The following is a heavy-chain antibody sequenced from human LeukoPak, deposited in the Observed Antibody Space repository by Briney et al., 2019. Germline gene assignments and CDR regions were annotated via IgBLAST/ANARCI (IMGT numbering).Heavy chain of an antibody. CDR2: IYYSGST. V-gene: IGHV4-59*01. CDR1: GGSISSYY. Sequence: SETLSLTCTVSGGSISSYYWSWIRQPPGKGLEWIGYIYYSGSTNYNPSLKSRVTISVDTSKNQFSLKLSSVTAEDTAVYYCARALIAAAGKGFDPWGQGTLVTVSS. CDR3: ARALIAAAGKGFDP. J-gene: IGHJ5*02. D-gene: IGHD6-13*01.